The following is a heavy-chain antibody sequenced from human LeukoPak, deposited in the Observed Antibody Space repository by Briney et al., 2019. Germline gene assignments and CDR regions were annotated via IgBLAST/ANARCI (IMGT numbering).Heavy chain of an antibody. Sequence: PSETLSLTCTVSGGSISSYYWSWVRQPAWKELEWIGRIYASGKTDYNPYTPSLKSRVAMSLDTSKNQFSLKLNSVTAADTAVYYCAKDLVANYFDYWGQGTLVTVSS. CDR2: IYASGKT. V-gene: IGHV4-4*07. CDR1: GGSISSYY. D-gene: IGHD5-12*01. CDR3: AKDLVANYFDY. J-gene: IGHJ4*02.